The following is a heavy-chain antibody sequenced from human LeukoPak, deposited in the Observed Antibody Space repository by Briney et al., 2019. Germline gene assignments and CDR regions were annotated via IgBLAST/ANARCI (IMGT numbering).Heavy chain of an antibody. V-gene: IGHV5-51*01. Sequence: GESLKISCKGSGYSFTSYWIGWVRQMPGKGLEWMGIIYPGDSDTRYSPSFQGQVTISADKSISTAYLQWSSLKASDTAMYYCARRDNCSSTSCYKGSGWFDPWGQGTLVTVSS. CDR2: IYPGDSDT. CDR3: ARRDNCSSTSCYKGSGWFDP. CDR1: GYSFTSYW. J-gene: IGHJ5*02. D-gene: IGHD2-2*02.